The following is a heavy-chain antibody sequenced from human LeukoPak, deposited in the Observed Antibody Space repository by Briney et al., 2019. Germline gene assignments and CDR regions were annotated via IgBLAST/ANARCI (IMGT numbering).Heavy chain of an antibody. V-gene: IGHV3-23*01. J-gene: IGHJ4*02. CDR3: AKGSSGYFFDL. CDR1: GFIFNNYG. D-gene: IGHD3-22*01. Sequence: GGSLRLSCAASGFIFNNYGLVWVRQAPGKGLEWVSAISNDGGGITYADFVKGRFSVSRDNSKNTLFLQMNSLRAEDTALYYCAKGSSGYFFDLWGQGTLVTVSS. CDR2: ISNDGGGI.